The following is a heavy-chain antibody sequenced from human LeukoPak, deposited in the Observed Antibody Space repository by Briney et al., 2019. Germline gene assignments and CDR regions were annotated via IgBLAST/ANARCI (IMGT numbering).Heavy chain of an antibody. CDR1: GGTFSSYA. V-gene: IGHV1-69*04. D-gene: IGHD3-22*01. CDR2: IIPIFGMA. J-gene: IGHJ5*02. CDR3: ARRFYDSSGET. Sequence: SVKVSCKASGGTFSSYAISWVRQAPGQGLEWMGRIIPIFGMANYAQKFQGRVTITADKSTSTAYMELSSLRSEDTAVYYCARRFYDSSGETWGQGTLVTVSS.